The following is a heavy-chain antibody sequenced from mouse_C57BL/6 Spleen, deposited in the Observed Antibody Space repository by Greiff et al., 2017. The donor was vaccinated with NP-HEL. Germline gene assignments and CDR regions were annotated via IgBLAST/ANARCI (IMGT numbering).Heavy chain of an antibody. J-gene: IGHJ1*03. CDR2: IDPETGGT. Sequence: QVQLQQSGAELVRPGASVTLSCKASGYTFTDYEMHWVKQTPVHGLEWIGAIDPETGGTAYNQKFKGKAILTADESSSTAYMELRSLTSEDSAVYYCTRSYYYGSSYEWYFDVWGTGTTVTVSS. V-gene: IGHV1-15*01. CDR1: GYTFTDYE. D-gene: IGHD1-1*01. CDR3: TRSYYYGSSYEWYFDV.